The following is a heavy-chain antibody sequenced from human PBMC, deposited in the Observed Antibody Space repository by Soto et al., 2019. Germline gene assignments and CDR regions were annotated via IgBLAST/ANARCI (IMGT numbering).Heavy chain of an antibody. J-gene: IGHJ4*02. CDR1: GYTFTGYY. CDR3: ARALGVNWNSS. Sequence: DLVKVSCKASGYTFTGYYMHWVRQAPGQRREWLGWINPNRGGTNYAQKLQGRVTRTRDTSISTAYMELSRLRSDYTAVYYCARALGVNWNSSWGQGTLVTVAS. V-gene: IGHV1-2*02. D-gene: IGHD1-20*01. CDR2: INPNRGGT.